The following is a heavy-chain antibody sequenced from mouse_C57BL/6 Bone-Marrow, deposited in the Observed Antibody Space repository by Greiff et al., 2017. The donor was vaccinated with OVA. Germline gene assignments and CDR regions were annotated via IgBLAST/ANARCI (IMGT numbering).Heavy chain of an antibody. D-gene: IGHD2-5*01. CDR3: AIAYYSNYEGFAY. V-gene: IGHV1-74*01. J-gene: IGHJ3*01. CDR1: GYTFTSYW. Sequence: QVQLQQPGAELVKPGASVKVSCKASGYTFTSYWMHWVKQRPGQGLEWIGRLHPSDSDTNYNQKFKGKATLTVDKSSSTAYMQLSSLTSEDSAVYYCAIAYYSNYEGFAYWGQGTLVTVSA. CDR2: LHPSDSDT.